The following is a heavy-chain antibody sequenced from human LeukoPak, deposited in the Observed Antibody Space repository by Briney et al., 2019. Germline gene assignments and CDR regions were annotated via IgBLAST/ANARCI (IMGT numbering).Heavy chain of an antibody. V-gene: IGHV3-33*08. CDR2: IWYDGSNK. Sequence: GGSLRLSCAASGFTFSNYAINWVRQAPGKGLEWVAVIWYDGSNKYYADSVKGRFTISRDNSKNTLYLQMNSLRAEDTAVYYCARDYGVAFDYWGQGTLVTVSS. CDR3: ARDYGVAFDY. D-gene: IGHD4-17*01. J-gene: IGHJ4*02. CDR1: GFTFSNYA.